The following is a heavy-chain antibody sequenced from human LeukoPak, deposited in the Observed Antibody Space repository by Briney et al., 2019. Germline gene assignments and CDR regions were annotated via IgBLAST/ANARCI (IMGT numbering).Heavy chain of an antibody. CDR2: IKQDGSAK. CDR3: AKEGDWTRES. J-gene: IGHJ5*02. D-gene: IGHD2-21*02. CDR1: GFSFSTNW. Sequence: QPGGSLRLSCAASGFSFSTNWMDWIRQAPGKGLEWVANIKQDGSAKHYVDSVKGRFTISRDNAKDSLYLQMNSLTVEDTAVYYCAKEGDWTRESWGQGTLVTVSS. V-gene: IGHV3-7*03.